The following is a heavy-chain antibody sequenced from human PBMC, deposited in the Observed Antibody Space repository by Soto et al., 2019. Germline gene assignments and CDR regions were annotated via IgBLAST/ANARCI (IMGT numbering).Heavy chain of an antibody. CDR3: ARDGPRYNWNYFSGMDV. CDR2: ISSSSSYI. D-gene: IGHD1-20*01. CDR1: GFTFSSYS. J-gene: IGHJ6*02. Sequence: EVQLVESGGGLVKPGGSLRLSRAASGFTFSSYSMNWVRQAPGKGLEWVSSISSSSSYIYYADSVKGRSTISRDNAKNSLYLQMNSLRAEDTAVYYCARDGPRYNWNYFSGMDVWGQGTTVTVSS. V-gene: IGHV3-21*01.